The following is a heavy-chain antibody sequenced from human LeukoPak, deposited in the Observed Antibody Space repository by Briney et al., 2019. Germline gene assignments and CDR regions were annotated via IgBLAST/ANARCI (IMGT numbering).Heavy chain of an antibody. CDR2: INPNSGGT. D-gene: IGHD5-24*01. CDR3: ARGRLGWLSFWFDP. V-gene: IGHV1-2*02. J-gene: IGHJ5*02. Sequence: GASVKVSCKASGYTFTGHYMHWVRQAPGQGLEWMGWINPNSGGTNYAQKFQGRVTMTRDTSISTAYMELSRLRSDDTAVYYCARGRLGWLSFWFDPWGQGTLVTVSS. CDR1: GYTFTGHY.